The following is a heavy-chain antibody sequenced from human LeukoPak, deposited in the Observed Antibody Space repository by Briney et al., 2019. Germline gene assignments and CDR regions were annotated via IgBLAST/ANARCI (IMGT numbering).Heavy chain of an antibody. CDR3: ARASSDNGHFNNVDY. CDR1: GFTFSSDY. D-gene: IGHD1/OR15-1a*01. CDR2: INNDGSDR. J-gene: IGHJ4*02. Sequence: GGSLRLSCAASGFTFSSDYMHWVRQAPGKGLAWVSRINNDGSDRSYADSVKGRFTISRDNAKTTLYLQMSSLRAEDTAIYYCARASSDNGHFNNVDYWGQGTPVTVSS. V-gene: IGHV3-74*01.